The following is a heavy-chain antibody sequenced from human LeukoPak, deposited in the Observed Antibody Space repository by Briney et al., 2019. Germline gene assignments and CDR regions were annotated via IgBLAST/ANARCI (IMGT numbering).Heavy chain of an antibody. V-gene: IGHV1-2*02. CDR2: INPNSGGT. CDR3: ARGQRAVAGVWDY. Sequence: ASVKVSCKASGYTFTGYYMHWVRQAPGQGLEWMGWINPNSGGTNYAQKFQGRVTMTRDTSISTAYMELSRLRSEDTAVYYCARGQRAVAGVWDYWGQGTLVTVSS. CDR1: GYTFTGYY. D-gene: IGHD6-19*01. J-gene: IGHJ4*02.